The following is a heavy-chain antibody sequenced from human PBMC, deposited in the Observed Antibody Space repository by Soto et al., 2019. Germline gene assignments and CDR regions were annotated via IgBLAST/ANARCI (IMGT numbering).Heavy chain of an antibody. V-gene: IGHV3-48*01. CDR2: ISSSGSDI. CDR1: GFTFSSYS. J-gene: IGHJ4*02. D-gene: IGHD6-19*01. CDR3: ARDIAVLRDY. Sequence: GGSLRLSCGASGFTFSSYSMNWVRQAPGKGLEWVSFISSSGSDIYYAESVKGRFSISRDNAKNSLFLQMNSLRAEDTAVYYCARDIAVLRDYWGQGTLVTVSS.